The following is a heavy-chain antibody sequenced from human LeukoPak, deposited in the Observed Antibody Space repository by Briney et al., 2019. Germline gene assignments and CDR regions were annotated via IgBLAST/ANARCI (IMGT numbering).Heavy chain of an antibody. J-gene: IGHJ4*02. Sequence: SEILSLTCAVYGGSFSGYYWSWIRQPPGKGLEWIGEINHSGSTNYNPSLKSRVTISVDTSKNQFSLKLSSVTAADTAVYYCARVRGARMTTVTNWGQGTLVTVSS. CDR1: GGSFSGYY. V-gene: IGHV4-34*01. CDR3: ARVRGARMTTVTN. D-gene: IGHD4-17*01. CDR2: INHSGST.